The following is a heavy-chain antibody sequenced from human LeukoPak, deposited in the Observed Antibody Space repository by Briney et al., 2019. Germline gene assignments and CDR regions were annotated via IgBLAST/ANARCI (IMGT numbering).Heavy chain of an antibody. Sequence: GGSLRLSCAASGFTFSSKWMSWVRQAPGKGLEWVANIKQDGSEKYYVDSVKGRFTISRDNAKNSLYLQMNSLRAEDTAVHYCLRSMDVWGQGTTVTVSS. J-gene: IGHJ6*02. V-gene: IGHV3-7*01. CDR1: GFTFSSKW. CDR2: IKQDGSEK. D-gene: IGHD3-16*01. CDR3: LRSMDV.